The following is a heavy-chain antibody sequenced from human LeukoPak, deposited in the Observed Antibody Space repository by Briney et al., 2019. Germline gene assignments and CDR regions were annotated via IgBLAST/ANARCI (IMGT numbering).Heavy chain of an antibody. CDR3: ARGPAGYN. Sequence: GGSLRLSCAASGFTFSSNRMSWVRQAPGKGLEWVSVIYSGGSTDYADSVKGRSTISRDNLKNTLYLQMNSLRAEDTAVYYCARGPAGYNWGQGTLVTFSS. J-gene: IGHJ4*02. CDR2: IYSGGST. D-gene: IGHD1-1*01. V-gene: IGHV3-53*01. CDR1: GFTFSSNR.